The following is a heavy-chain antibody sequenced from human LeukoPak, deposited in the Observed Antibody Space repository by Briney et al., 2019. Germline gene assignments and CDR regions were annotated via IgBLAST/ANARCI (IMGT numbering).Heavy chain of an antibody. CDR2: IWYDGSKK. Sequence: GGSLRLSCAASGFTFSSYGTHWVRQAPGKGLEWVAVIWYDGSKKNYADSVKGRFTISRDNSKNTLYLEMNSLRAEDTAVYYCARPRTYGDGDAFDMWGQGTMVTVSS. V-gene: IGHV3-33*01. CDR3: ARPRTYGDGDAFDM. J-gene: IGHJ3*02. D-gene: IGHD4-17*01. CDR1: GFTFSSYG.